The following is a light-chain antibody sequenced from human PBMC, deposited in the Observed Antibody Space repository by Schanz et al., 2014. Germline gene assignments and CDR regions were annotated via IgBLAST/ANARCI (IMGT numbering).Light chain of an antibody. V-gene: IGKV1D-12*01. CDR3: QQSYSTFMYT. CDR2: AAS. CDR1: QALGDK. J-gene: IGKJ2*01. Sequence: DIQMTQSPSSVSASVGDRVTITCRASQALGDKLAWYQQKPGKAPILLISAASSLQSGVPSRFSGSGSGTDFTLTITSVQPEDFATYYCQQSYSTFMYTFGQGTKLEIK.